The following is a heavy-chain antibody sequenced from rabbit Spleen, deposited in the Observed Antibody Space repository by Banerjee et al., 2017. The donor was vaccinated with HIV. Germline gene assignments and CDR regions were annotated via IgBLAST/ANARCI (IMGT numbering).Heavy chain of an antibody. J-gene: IGHJ4*01. V-gene: IGHV1S45*01. CDR2: INIVTGKS. CDR3: ARDLVAVIGWNFNL. D-gene: IGHD1-1*01. Sequence: QEQLVESGGGLVQPGGSLTLTCKASRVSLNDKDVMCWVRQAPGKGLEWIACINIVTGKSVYATWAKGRFIMSTTSSTTVTLQMTSLTAADTATYFCARDLVAVIGWNFNLWGPGTLVT. CDR1: RVSLNDKDV.